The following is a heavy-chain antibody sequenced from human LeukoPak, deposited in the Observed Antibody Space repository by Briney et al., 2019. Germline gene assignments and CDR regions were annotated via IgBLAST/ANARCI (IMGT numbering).Heavy chain of an antibody. J-gene: IGHJ4*02. CDR1: SGSISSNSYY. D-gene: IGHD2-2*01. CDR2: IYCSSTP. CDR3: ARLQLRHCSRTSCANEFDY. Sequence: SLTLCLTCTVSSGSISSNSYYWGWIRQPPGKGLEWIGSIYCSSTPYNNPPLKSRGIISVNKSNNQFSRKLTSVTAADTAVYYCARLQLRHCSRTSCANEFDYWGQGNLVTVS. V-gene: IGHV4-39*07.